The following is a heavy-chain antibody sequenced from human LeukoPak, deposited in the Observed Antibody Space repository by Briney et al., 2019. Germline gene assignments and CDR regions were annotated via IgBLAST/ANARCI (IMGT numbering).Heavy chain of an antibody. CDR1: GFTASSNY. V-gene: IGHV3-66*01. Sequence: PGGSLRLSCAASGFTASSNYMSWVRQAPGKGLEWVSVIYSGGSTYYADSVKGRFTISRDNSKNTLYLQMNSLRAEDTAVYYCARDPPVYCSGGSCYWGVFDYWGQGTLVAVSS. CDR2: IYSGGST. D-gene: IGHD2-15*01. CDR3: ARDPPVYCSGGSCYWGVFDY. J-gene: IGHJ4*02.